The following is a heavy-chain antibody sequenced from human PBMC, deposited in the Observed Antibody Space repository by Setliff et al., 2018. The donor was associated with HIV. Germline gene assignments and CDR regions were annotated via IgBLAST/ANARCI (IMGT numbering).Heavy chain of an antibody. D-gene: IGHD6-19*01. CDR2: IIPIFGTA. J-gene: IGHJ3*02. Sequence: GASVKVSCKASGYTFASYAISWVRQAPGQGLEWMGGIIPIFGTANYAQKFQGRVTITTDESTSTAYMELSSLRSEDTAVYYCARVYADSSGWSQDAFDIWGQGTMVTVSS. CDR1: GYTFASYA. CDR3: ARVYADSSGWSQDAFDI. V-gene: IGHV1-69*05.